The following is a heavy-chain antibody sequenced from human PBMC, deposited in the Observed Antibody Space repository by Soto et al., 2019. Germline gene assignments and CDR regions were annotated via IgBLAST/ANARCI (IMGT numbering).Heavy chain of an antibody. CDR2: IYHSGST. V-gene: IGHV4-30-2*01. CDR1: GGSISSGGYS. CDR3: ARGRFGKGNSATGTPDY. J-gene: IGHJ4*02. Sequence: SETLSLTCAVSGGSISSGGYSWSWIRQPPGKGLEWIGYIYHSGSTYYNPSLKSRVTISVDRSKNQFSLKLSSVTAADTAVYYCARGRFGKGNSATGTPDYWGQGTLVTVSS. D-gene: IGHD1-1*01.